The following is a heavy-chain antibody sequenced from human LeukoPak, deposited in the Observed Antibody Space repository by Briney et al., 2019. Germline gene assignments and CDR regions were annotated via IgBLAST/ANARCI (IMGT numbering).Heavy chain of an antibody. CDR3: AKDRGFTGMKEGGSDC. V-gene: IGHV3-23*01. J-gene: IGHJ4*02. CDR2: ISGSGATT. CDR1: GFTFSSYA. D-gene: IGHD2-8*02. Sequence: GGSLRLSCAASGFTFSSYAMTWVRQAPGKGLEWVSTISGSGATTYYSDSVKGRFTVSRDNSRNTLYVQMNSLRAEDTAVYYCAKDRGFTGMKEGGSDCWGQGTLVTVSS.